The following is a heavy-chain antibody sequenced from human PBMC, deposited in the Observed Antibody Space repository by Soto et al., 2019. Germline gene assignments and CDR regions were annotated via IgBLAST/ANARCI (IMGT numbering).Heavy chain of an antibody. CDR1: GGSISSSSYY. CDR3: ASVDDYAFDY. Sequence: SETLSLTCTVSGGSISSSSYYWGWIRQPPGKGLEWIGSIYYSGSTYYNPSLKSRVTISVDTSKNQFSLKLSSVTAADTAVYYCASVDDYAFDYWGQGTLVTVSS. CDR2: IYYSGST. J-gene: IGHJ4*02. D-gene: IGHD4-17*01. V-gene: IGHV4-39*01.